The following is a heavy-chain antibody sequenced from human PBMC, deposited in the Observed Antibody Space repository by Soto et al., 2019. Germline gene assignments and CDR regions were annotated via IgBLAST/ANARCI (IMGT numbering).Heavy chain of an antibody. V-gene: IGHV3-30-3*01. Sequence: GESLKISCAASGFAFSTYALQWVRQAPGKGLEWAAVISHDGSKKYYADSVKGRFTISRDNSNNTLYLQMSSLRAEDTAVYHCSAGGWLDYWGRGTLVTVSS. CDR3: SAGGWLDY. D-gene: IGHD6-19*01. J-gene: IGHJ4*02. CDR2: ISHDGSKK. CDR1: GFAFSTYA.